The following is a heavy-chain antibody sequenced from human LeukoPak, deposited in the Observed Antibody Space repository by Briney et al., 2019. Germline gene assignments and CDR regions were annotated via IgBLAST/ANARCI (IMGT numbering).Heavy chain of an antibody. Sequence: GGSLRLSCAASGFTFSRDWMHWVRQAPGKGLVWVSRISDDGSITTYADSVKGRFTTSRDNAKSTLFMQMNSLRAEGTAVYFFVRRYYECNVYARHFDYWGQGTLVTVSS. D-gene: IGHD3-22*01. J-gene: IGHJ4*02. CDR3: VRRYYECNVYARHFDY. CDR1: GFTFSRDW. V-gene: IGHV3-74*03. CDR2: ISDDGSIT.